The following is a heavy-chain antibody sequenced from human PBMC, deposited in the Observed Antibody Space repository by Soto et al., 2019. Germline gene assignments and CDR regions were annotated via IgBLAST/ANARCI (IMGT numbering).Heavy chain of an antibody. CDR3: ARGQEYYDFWSGHPAEYGMDV. CDR2: IYHSGST. V-gene: IGHV4-30-2*01. Sequence: QLQLQESGSGLVTPSQTLSLTCAVSGRSISSGGYSWSWIRQPPGKGLEWIGYIYHSGSTYYNPSLKSRVTLSVDRCKNQFSLKLSSVTAADTAVYYCARGQEYYDFWSGHPAEYGMDVWGQGTTVTVSS. D-gene: IGHD3-3*01. J-gene: IGHJ6*02. CDR1: GRSISSGGYS.